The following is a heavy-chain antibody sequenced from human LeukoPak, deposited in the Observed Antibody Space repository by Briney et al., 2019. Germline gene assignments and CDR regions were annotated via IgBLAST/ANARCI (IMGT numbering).Heavy chain of an antibody. CDR1: GFTFSSYG. D-gene: IGHD6-6*01. CDR3: AKPGIAARPDFEYFQH. V-gene: IGHV3-30*02. CDR2: IRYDGSNK. Sequence: PGGSLRLSCAASGFTFSSYGMHWVRQAPGKGLEWVAFIRYDGSNKYYAGSVKGRFTISRDNSKNTLYLQINSLRAEDTAVYYCAKPGIAARPDFEYFQHWGQGTLVTVSS. J-gene: IGHJ1*01.